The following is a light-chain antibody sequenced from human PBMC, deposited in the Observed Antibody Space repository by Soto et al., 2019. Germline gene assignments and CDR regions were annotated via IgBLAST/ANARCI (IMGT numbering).Light chain of an antibody. CDR2: EVS. Sequence: QSVLTQPASVSGSPGQSITISCTGTSSDVRSYNLVSWYQQHPGKAPKLMIYEVSKRPSGVSNRFSGSKSGNTASLTISGLQAEDEADYYCCSYAGSSIVVFGGGTKLTVL. V-gene: IGLV2-23*02. J-gene: IGLJ2*01. CDR3: CSYAGSSIVV. CDR1: SSDVRSYNL.